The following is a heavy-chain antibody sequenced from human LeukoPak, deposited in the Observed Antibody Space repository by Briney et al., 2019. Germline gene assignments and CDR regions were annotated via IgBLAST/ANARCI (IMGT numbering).Heavy chain of an antibody. CDR3: ARAHGGSGWYGGYYYYMDV. CDR2: ISYDGSNK. D-gene: IGHD6-19*01. Sequence: GRSLRLSCAASGFTFSSYAMHWVRQAPGKGLEWVAVISYDGSNKYYADSVKGRFTISRDNSKNTLYLQMNSLRAEDTAVYYCARAHGGSGWYGGYYYYMDVWGKGTTVTVSS. CDR1: GFTFSSYA. J-gene: IGHJ6*03. V-gene: IGHV3-30*04.